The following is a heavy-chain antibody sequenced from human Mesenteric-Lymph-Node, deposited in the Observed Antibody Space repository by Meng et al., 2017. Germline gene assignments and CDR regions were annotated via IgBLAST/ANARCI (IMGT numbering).Heavy chain of an antibody. CDR2: IKSKSDGGTT. V-gene: IGHV3-15*01. Sequence: VHVVESGVGLDKPGGDLRLTWAASGFSLTHSWMSWVRQVPGKGPEWIGRIKSKSDGGTTDYAAPVKGRFTISRDDSKNTLYLQIDSLKTEDTAVYYCTTDPRYWGQGTLVTVSS. J-gene: IGHJ4*02. CDR1: GFSLTHSW. CDR3: TTDPRY.